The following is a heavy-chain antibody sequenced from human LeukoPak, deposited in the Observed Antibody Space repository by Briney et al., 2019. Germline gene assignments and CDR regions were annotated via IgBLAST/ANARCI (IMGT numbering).Heavy chain of an antibody. CDR3: ARDITLTRGGRSDY. J-gene: IGHJ4*02. CDR2: INTDGKTT. Sequence: GRSLRLSCPAAGFTFSSYWMYCVRQAPGKGLVWVSRINTDGKTTNYADSVKGGFTISRDNAKNTLYLQMNSLRAEDTAVYYCARDITLTRGGRSDYWGQGTLVTVSA. D-gene: IGHD3-10*01. CDR1: GFTFSSYW. V-gene: IGHV3-74*01.